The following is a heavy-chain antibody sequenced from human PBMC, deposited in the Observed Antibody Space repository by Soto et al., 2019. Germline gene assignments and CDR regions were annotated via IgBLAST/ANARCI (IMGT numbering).Heavy chain of an antibody. CDR1: GYIFINYG. J-gene: IGHJ6*02. Sequence: QVQLVQSGAEVKKPGASVKVSCRASGYIFINYGISWVRQAPGQGLEWMGWISVYNDDTNYAQKLQGRVTMTTDISTSTAYMELRSLRSDDTAVYYCGRRFGELSYYYGMDVWGQGTTVTVSS. D-gene: IGHD3-10*01. CDR3: GRRFGELSYYYGMDV. V-gene: IGHV1-18*01. CDR2: ISVYNDDT.